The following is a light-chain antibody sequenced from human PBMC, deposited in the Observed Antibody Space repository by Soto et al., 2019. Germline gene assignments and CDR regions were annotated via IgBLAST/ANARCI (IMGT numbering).Light chain of an antibody. CDR2: SNN. CDR3: AAWDDSLNGRVV. Sequence: QSVLTQPPSASGTPGQRVTISCSGSSSNIGSNTVNWYQQLPGTAPKLLIYSNNQRPSGVPDRLSGSKSGTSASLAISGLQSEDEADYSCAAWDDSLNGRVVFGGGTKVTVL. J-gene: IGLJ2*01. V-gene: IGLV1-44*01. CDR1: SSNIGSNT.